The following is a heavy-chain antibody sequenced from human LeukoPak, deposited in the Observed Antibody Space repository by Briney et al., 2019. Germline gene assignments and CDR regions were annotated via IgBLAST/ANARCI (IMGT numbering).Heavy chain of an antibody. CDR1: GGSISSSSYY. D-gene: IGHD3-16*01. J-gene: IGHJ3*01. Sequence: SSETLSLTCTVSGGSISSSSYYWGWIRQPPGKGLEWIGSVYYSGSTYYNPSLKSRVTISVDTSKNQFALKLRSVNAADTAVYYCAHFRGGAFDFWGQGTMVTVSA. CDR3: AHFRGGAFDF. V-gene: IGHV4-39*01. CDR2: VYYSGST.